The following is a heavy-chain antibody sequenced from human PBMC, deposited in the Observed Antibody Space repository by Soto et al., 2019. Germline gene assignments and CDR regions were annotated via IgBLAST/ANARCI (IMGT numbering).Heavy chain of an antibody. CDR1: GFSLSTSGMC. CDR3: AWTPYYYDSSGYFPGSFFDY. Sequence: SGPTLVNPTQTLTLTCTFSGFSLSTSGMCVSWIRQPPGKALEWLALIDWDDDKYYSTSLKTRLTISKDTSKNQVVLTMTNMDPVDTATYYCAWTPYYYDSSGYFPGSFFDYWGQGTLVTVSS. D-gene: IGHD3-22*01. J-gene: IGHJ4*02. CDR2: IDWDDDK. V-gene: IGHV2-70*01.